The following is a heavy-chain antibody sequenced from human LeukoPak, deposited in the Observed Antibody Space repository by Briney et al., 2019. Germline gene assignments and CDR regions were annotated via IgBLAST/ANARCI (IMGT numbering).Heavy chain of an antibody. Sequence: GASVTVSSTASGYTFTIYGISWVRQAPGQGLEWMGGIIPIFGTANYAQKFQGRVTITTDESTSTAYMELSSLRSEDTAVYYCARSGRITIFGVVIMKDYYYYYMDVWGKGTTVTVSS. CDR1: GYTFTIYG. CDR2: IIPIFGTA. D-gene: IGHD3-3*01. J-gene: IGHJ6*03. CDR3: ARSGRITIFGVVIMKDYYYYYMDV. V-gene: IGHV1-69*05.